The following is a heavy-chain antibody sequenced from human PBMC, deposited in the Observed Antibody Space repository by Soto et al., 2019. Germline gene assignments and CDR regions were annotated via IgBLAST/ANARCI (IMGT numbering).Heavy chain of an antibody. CDR1: GDSISTYY. V-gene: IGHV4-59*12. CDR2: RYYTGST. CDR3: AGEYSSSPRPIDY. J-gene: IGHJ4*02. D-gene: IGHD6-6*01. Sequence: SETLSLTCTFSGDSISTYYWSWIRQPPGKGLEWIGYRYYTGSTSYNPSLQSRVTISVDTSKNQFSLKLNSVTAADTAVYYCAGEYSSSPRPIDYWGQGTLGTVSS.